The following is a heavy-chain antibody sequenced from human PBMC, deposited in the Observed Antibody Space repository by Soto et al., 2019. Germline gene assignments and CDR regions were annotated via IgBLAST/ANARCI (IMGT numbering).Heavy chain of an antibody. D-gene: IGHD1-26*01. CDR2: IYSAGNT. Sequence: EVQLVESGGYLGQPGGSLRLSCAASGFTVSSNYMSWVRQAPGKGLERISIIYSAGNTYYAYSVKGRFTISRDNSKNTLYLQMNSLGAEDTAVYYCARDFVVGGPTINYYYGMDVWGQGTTVTVSS. CDR1: GFTVSSNY. CDR3: ARDFVVGGPTINYYYGMDV. J-gene: IGHJ6*02. V-gene: IGHV3-66*01.